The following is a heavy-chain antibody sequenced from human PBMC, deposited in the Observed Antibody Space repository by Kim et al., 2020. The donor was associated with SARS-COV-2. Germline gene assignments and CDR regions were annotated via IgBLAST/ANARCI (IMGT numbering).Heavy chain of an antibody. CDR3: ARGARIWRSFYGPYYGSGSYLDY. V-gene: IGHV1-46*01. CDR2: INPSGGST. Sequence: ASVKVSCKASGYTFTSYYMHWVRQAPGQGLEWMGIINPSGGSTSYAQKFQGRVTMTRDTSTSTVYMELSSLRSEDTAVYYCARGARIWRSFYGPYYGSGSYLDYWGQGTLVTVSS. CDR1: GYTFTSYY. J-gene: IGHJ4*02. D-gene: IGHD3-10*01.